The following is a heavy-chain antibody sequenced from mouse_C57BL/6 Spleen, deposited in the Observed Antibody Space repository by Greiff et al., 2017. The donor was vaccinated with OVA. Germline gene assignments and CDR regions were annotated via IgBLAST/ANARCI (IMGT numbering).Heavy chain of an antibody. V-gene: IGHV1-26*01. D-gene: IGHD2-12*01. CDR1: GYTFTDYY. CDR3: ARSGYTRYFDV. Sequence: VQLQQSGPELVKPGASVKISCKASGYTFTDYYMNWVKQSHGKSLEWIGDINPNNGGTSYNQKFKGKATLTVDKSSSTAYMELRSLTSEDSAVYYCARSGYTRYFDVWGTGTTVTVSS. CDR2: INPNNGGT. J-gene: IGHJ1*03.